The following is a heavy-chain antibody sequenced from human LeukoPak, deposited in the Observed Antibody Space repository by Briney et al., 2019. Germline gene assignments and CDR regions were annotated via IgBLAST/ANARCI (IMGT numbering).Heavy chain of an antibody. D-gene: IGHD4-23*01. CDR2: MNPNSGNT. CDR3: ARGPNKSDGGNSGSAWFDP. CDR1: GYTFTTYD. J-gene: IGHJ5*02. Sequence: ASVKVSCKASGYTFTTYDINWVRQATGQGLEWMGWMNPNSGNTGYAQKFQCRVTMTRNTSICTAYMELRSLRSEGTAVYYCARGPNKSDGGNSGSAWFDPWGQGTLVTVSS. V-gene: IGHV1-8*01.